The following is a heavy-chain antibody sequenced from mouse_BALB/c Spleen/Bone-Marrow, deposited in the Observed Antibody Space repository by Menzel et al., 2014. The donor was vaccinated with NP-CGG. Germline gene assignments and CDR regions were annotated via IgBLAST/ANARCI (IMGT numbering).Heavy chain of an antibody. Sequence: VQLQQSGPELVKPGASVKVSCKASGYAFTNYNMFWVKQSHGKSLEWIGYIDPYSGGTNYNQKFKGKATLTVDTSSSTAYMHLNSLTSEDSAVYYSARELSRAMDYWGQGNSVTVSS. CDR3: ARELSRAMDY. CDR2: IDPYSGGT. J-gene: IGHJ4*01. V-gene: IGHV1S135*01. D-gene: IGHD2-12*01. CDR1: GYAFTNYN.